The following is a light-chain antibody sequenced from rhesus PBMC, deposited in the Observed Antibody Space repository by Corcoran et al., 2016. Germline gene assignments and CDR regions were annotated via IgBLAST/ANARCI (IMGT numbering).Light chain of an antibody. V-gene: IGKV1-74*01. CDR2: KAS. CDR3: QHGYGSPYS. Sequence: DIQMTQSPSSLSASVGDRVTITCRASENVNNYLNWYQQKPGKAPNLLIYKASSLQSGVPSRFSGSGSGTDYTFPISRLQPEDVATYYCQHGYGSPYSFGQGTKVEIK. CDR1: ENVNNY. J-gene: IGKJ2*01.